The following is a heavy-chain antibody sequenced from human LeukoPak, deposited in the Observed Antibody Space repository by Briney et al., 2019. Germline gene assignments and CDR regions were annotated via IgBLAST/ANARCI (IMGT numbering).Heavy chain of an antibody. V-gene: IGHV3-23*01. CDR3: AKSGAATLYYYGMDV. D-gene: IGHD2-15*01. CDR1: GFTFSSYA. CDR2: ISGSGGST. J-gene: IGHJ6*02. Sequence: PGGSLRLSCAASGFTFSSYAMSWVRQAPGKGLEWVSAISGSGGSTYYADSVKGRFTISRDNSKNTLYLQMNSLRAEDTAVYYCAKSGAATLYYYGMDVWGQGTTVTVSS.